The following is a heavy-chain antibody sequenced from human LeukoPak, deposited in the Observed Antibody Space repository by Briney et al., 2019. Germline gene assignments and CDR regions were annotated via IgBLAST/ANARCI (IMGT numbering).Heavy chain of an antibody. CDR1: GGSISSGDYY. Sequence: SETLSLTCTVSGGSISSGDYYWSWIRQPPGKGLEWIGYIYYSGSTYYNPSLKSRVTISVDTSENQFSLKLSSVTAADTAVYYCARVAWSAQLGADYWGQGTLVTVSS. J-gene: IGHJ4*02. CDR3: ARVAWSAQLGADY. CDR2: IYYSGST. D-gene: IGHD3-3*01. V-gene: IGHV4-30-4*08.